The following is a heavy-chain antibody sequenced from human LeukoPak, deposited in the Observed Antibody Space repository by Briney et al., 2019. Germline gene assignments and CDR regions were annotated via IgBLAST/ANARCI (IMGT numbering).Heavy chain of an antibody. D-gene: IGHD3-10*01. CDR1: GYTFTGYY. CDR3: ARFPRFGSGSYYGFDY. J-gene: IGHJ4*02. Sequence: ASVKVSCKASGYTFTGYYMHWVRQAPGQGLEWMGWINPNSGGTNYAQKFQGRVTMTRDTSISTAYMELSRLRSDDTAVYYCARFPRFGSGSYYGFDYWGQGTLVTVSS. V-gene: IGHV1-2*02. CDR2: INPNSGGT.